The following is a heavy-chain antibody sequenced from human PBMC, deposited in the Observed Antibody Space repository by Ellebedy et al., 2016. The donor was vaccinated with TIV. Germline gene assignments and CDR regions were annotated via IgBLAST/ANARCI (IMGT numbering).Heavy chain of an antibody. V-gene: IGHV5-10-1*01. CDR2: IEPIDYYT. Sequence: GESLKISCKGSGYSFTTYWITRVRQMPGQGLEWMGRIEPIDYYTKYSPSFQGHVTISADKSISTAHLQWNSLKASATAIYYCAGHMNTAMTNDYWGQGTLVTVSS. D-gene: IGHD5-18*01. CDR1: GYSFTTYW. CDR3: AGHMNTAMTNDY. J-gene: IGHJ4*02.